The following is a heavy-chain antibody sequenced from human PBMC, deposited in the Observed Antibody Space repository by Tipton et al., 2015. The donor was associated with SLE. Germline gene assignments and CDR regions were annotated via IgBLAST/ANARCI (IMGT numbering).Heavy chain of an antibody. V-gene: IGHV4-61*02. CDR2: IYSTGST. J-gene: IGHJ1*01. Sequence: TLSLTCSVSGGSISSSRYYWNWIRQPAGKALEWIGRIYSTGSTNYNPSSQTRVTISVDTSKNQFSLKLSSVTAADTAIYYCAREHRGYSNSLGYWGQGALVTVSS. CDR3: AREHRGYSNSLGY. D-gene: IGHD6-13*01. CDR1: GGSISSSRYY.